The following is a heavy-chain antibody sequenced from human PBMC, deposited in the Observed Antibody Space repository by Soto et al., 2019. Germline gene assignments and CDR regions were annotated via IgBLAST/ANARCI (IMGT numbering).Heavy chain of an antibody. D-gene: IGHD2-2*01. V-gene: IGHV3-30*18. CDR3: AKDLLSYQLLYAFDI. J-gene: IGHJ3*02. CDR2: ISYDGSNK. CDR1: GFTFSSYG. Sequence: GGSLSLSCAASGFTFSSYGMHWVRQAPGKGLEWVAVISYDGSNKYYADSVKGRFAISRDNSKNTLYLQMNSLRAEDTAVYYCAKDLLSYQLLYAFDIWGQGTMVTVSS.